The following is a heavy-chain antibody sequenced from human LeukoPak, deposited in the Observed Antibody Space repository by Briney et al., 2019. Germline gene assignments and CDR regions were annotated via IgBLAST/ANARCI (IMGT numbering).Heavy chain of an antibody. CDR1: GFTFSSYE. D-gene: IGHD1-26*01. V-gene: IGHV3-48*03. CDR3: ARDPSGSYPWYYGMDV. Sequence: GGSLRLSCAASGFTFSSYEMNWVRQAPGKGLGWVSYMSSSGGTIYYADSVKGRFTISRDNAKNSLYLQMNSLRAEDTAVYYCARDPSGSYPWYYGMDVWGQGTTVTVSS. J-gene: IGHJ6*02. CDR2: MSSSGGTI.